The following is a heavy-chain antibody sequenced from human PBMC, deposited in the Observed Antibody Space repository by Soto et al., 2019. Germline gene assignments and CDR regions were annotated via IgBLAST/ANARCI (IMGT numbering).Heavy chain of an antibody. Sequence: PSETLSLTCTVSGGSISSSSYYWGWIRQPPGKGLEWIGSIYYSGSTYYNPSLKSRVTISVDTSKNQFSLKLSSVTAADTAVYYCARQTDYYDSSENWFDPWGQGTLVTVSS. CDR1: GGSISSSSYY. J-gene: IGHJ5*02. CDR2: IYYSGST. V-gene: IGHV4-39*01. CDR3: ARQTDYYDSSENWFDP. D-gene: IGHD3-22*01.